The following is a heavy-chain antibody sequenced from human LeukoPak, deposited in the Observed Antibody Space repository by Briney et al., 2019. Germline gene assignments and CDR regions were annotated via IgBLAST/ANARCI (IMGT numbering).Heavy chain of an antibody. CDR3: ARVPGDY. J-gene: IGHJ4*02. CDR1: GFTFSSYS. CDR2: ISPSSNYI. V-gene: IGHV3-21*01. D-gene: IGHD7-27*01. Sequence: PGGSLRLSCAASGFTFSSYSMSWVRQAPGKGLEWVSSISPSSNYIYYADSLKGRFTISRDNAKNSLYLQMNSLRAEDTAVYYCARVPGDYWGQGTLVTVSS.